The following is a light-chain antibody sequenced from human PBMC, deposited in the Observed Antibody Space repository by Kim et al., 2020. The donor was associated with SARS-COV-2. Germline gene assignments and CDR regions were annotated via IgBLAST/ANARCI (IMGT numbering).Light chain of an antibody. CDR2: GAS. J-gene: IGKJ5*01. CDR1: QDIRND. Sequence: ASVGNRVTITCRASQDIRNDFGWYQQNPGSAPKRLIYGASSLQSGVPSRFSGSGSGTEFTLTISSLQPEDFATYFCLQHNTYPITFGQGTRLEIK. CDR3: LQHNTYPIT. V-gene: IGKV1-17*01.